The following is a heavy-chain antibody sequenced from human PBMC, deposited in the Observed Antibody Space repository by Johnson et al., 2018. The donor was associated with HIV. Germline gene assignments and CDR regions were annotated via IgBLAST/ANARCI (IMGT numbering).Heavy chain of an antibody. CDR2: IKQDGSEK. CDR1: GFTFRSYW. D-gene: IGHD6-19*01. CDR3: VRDQGSGWPTNAFDI. J-gene: IGHJ3*02. V-gene: IGHV3-7*01. Sequence: VQLVESGGGLVQPGGSLRLSCAVSGFTFRSYWMTWVRQAPGKGLEWVTNIKQDGSEKYYVDSVKGRFTISRDNAKNSLYLQMNSLRGEDTADYYYVRDQGSGWPTNAFDIWGRGTRVTVSS.